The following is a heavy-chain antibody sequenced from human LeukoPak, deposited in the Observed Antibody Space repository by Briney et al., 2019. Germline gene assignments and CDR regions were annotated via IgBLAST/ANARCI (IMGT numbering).Heavy chain of an antibody. D-gene: IGHD6-19*01. CDR1: GFTFSSYS. CDR3: ARWGYQQWLELGP. CDR2: ISSSSSYI. V-gene: IGHV3-21*01. Sequence: GGSLRLSCAASGFTFSSYSMNWVRQAPGKGLEWVSSISSSSSYIYYADSVKGRFTISRDNAKNSLYLQMNSLRAEDTAVYYCARWGYQQWLELGPWGQGTLVTVSS. J-gene: IGHJ5*02.